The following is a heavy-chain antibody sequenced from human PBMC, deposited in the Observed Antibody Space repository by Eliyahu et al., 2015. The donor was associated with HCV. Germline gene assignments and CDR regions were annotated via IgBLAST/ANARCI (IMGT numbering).Heavy chain of an antibody. J-gene: IGHJ5*02. CDR3: ASGGGGIAVAGTGGWFDP. D-gene: IGHD6-19*01. CDR1: GGSITTYY. CDR2: IHYSGST. Sequence: QVQLQESGPGLVKPSETLSLTCTVSGGSITTYYWSWVRXPPGKGLXWIGYIHYSGSTNYNPSLKSRVTISVDTSKNQFSLNLTSVTAADXAVYYCASGGGGIAVAGTGGWFDPWGQGTLVTVSS. V-gene: IGHV4-59*01.